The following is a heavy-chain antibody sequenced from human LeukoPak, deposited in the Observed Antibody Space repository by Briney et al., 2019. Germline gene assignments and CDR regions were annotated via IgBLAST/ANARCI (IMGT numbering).Heavy chain of an antibody. Sequence: SETLSLTCAVSGGSIISGGYSWSCIRQPPGKGLEWIGYIYHSGSTYYNPSLKSRVTISLDRSTKQFSLKLSSVTAADTAVYYCARPTAGHFDYWVQGTLVTVSS. CDR3: ARPTAGHFDY. V-gene: IGHV4-30-2*01. J-gene: IGHJ4*02. CDR1: GGSIISGGYS. CDR2: IYHSGST. D-gene: IGHD6-13*01.